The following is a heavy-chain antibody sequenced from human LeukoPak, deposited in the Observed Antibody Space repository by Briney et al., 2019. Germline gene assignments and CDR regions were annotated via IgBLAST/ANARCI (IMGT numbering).Heavy chain of an antibody. CDR3: ATDLYYGSGNYPDY. J-gene: IGHJ4*02. Sequence: GASVKVSCKASGYTFTDYYLHWVRQAPGQGLEWVGWIHPNSGATHYAQKFQGRLTMTRDTSISTVYMELTRLRSDDTAVYYCATDLYYGSGNYPDYWGQGTPVTVSS. V-gene: IGHV1-2*02. D-gene: IGHD3-10*01. CDR2: IHPNSGAT. CDR1: GYTFTDYY.